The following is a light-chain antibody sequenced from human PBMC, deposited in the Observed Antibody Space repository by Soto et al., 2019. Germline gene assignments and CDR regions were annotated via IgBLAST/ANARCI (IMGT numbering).Light chain of an antibody. V-gene: IGKV3-15*01. CDR3: QQYNNWPIT. J-gene: IGKJ5*01. Sequence: EIVLTQSPATLSVSPGERATXXXXASQSVSGDLAWYHHKPGQAPRLLIYDASTRALDTPARFAGSGAGTEFTLTISSLQSEDFAVYFCQQYNNWPITFGQGTRLEIK. CDR2: DAS. CDR1: QSVSGD.